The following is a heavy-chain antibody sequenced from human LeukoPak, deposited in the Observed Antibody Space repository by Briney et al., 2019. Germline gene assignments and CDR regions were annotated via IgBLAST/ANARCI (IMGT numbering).Heavy chain of an antibody. D-gene: IGHD6-6*01. CDR1: GFVFSSYW. Sequence: GGSLRLSCAASGFVFSSYWMHWVRQAPGKGLVWVSRVNTDGSTTNYADSVKGRFTISRDNAKNTVYLQMNSLRAEDTAVYYCAKSFEKYSSSSIDYYMDVWGKGTTVTVSS. V-gene: IGHV3-74*01. CDR3: AKSFEKYSSSSIDYYMDV. CDR2: VNTDGSTT. J-gene: IGHJ6*03.